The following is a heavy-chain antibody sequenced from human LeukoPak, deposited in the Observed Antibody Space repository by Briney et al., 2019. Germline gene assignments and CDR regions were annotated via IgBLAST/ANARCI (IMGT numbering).Heavy chain of an antibody. CDR3: AKTGSGYYYFDY. J-gene: IGHJ4*02. D-gene: IGHD3-22*01. V-gene: IGHV3-23*01. CDR1: GFTLSSYA. Sequence: GGSLRLSCAASGFTLSSYAMSWVRQAPGKGLEWVSVISGSGGSTYYADSVKGRFTISRDNSKNTLYLQMNSLRAEDTAVYYCAKTGSGYYYFDYWGQGTLVTVSS. CDR2: ISGSGGST.